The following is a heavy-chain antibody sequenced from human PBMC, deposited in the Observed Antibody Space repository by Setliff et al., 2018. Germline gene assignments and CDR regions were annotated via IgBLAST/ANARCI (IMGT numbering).Heavy chain of an antibody. J-gene: IGHJ6*03. CDR3: ARVDYSPINYYYYYMDV. D-gene: IGHD4-4*01. CDR1: GGSISSGSYY. Sequence: PSETLSLTCTVSGGSISSGSYYWSWIRQPAGKGLEWIGHIYTSGSTNYNPSPKSRVTISVDTSKNQFSLKLSSVTAADTAVYYCARVDYSPINYYYYYMDVWGKGTTVTVSS. V-gene: IGHV4-61*09. CDR2: IYTSGST.